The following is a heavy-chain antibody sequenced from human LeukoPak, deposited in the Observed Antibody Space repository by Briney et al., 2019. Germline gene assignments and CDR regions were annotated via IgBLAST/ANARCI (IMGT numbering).Heavy chain of an antibody. D-gene: IGHD5-18*01. CDR2: IDPSDSET. CDR3: ARQTAMGRSGDY. CDR1: GYSSTSYL. J-gene: IGHJ4*02. V-gene: IGHV5-51*01. Sequence: RGEALKISWQAAGYSSTSYLTGWVRPIPGKGLEWMGIIDPSDSETRYTPSLQGQVTISVDKSLTTADLQWNSLKASDTAMYYCARQTAMGRSGDYWGQGTLVTVSS.